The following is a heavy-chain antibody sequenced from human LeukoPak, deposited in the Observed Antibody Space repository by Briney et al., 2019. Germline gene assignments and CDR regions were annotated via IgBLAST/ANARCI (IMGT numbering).Heavy chain of an antibody. CDR3: AKDKESRSAPFDY. Sequence: GGSLRPSCAASGFTFSSYAMSWVRQAPGRGLEWVSAISGSGGSTYYADSVKGRFTISRDNSKNTLYLQMNSLRAEDTAVYYCAKDKESRSAPFDYWGQGTLVTVSS. CDR2: ISGSGGST. J-gene: IGHJ4*02. V-gene: IGHV3-23*01. CDR1: GFTFSSYA.